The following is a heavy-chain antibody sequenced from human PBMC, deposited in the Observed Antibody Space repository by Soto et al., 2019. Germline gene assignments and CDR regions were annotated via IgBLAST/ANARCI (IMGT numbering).Heavy chain of an antibody. CDR1: GFTFSSYG. J-gene: IGHJ4*02. CDR3: VRDEGAYSNYEDY. V-gene: IGHV3-33*01. Sequence: GGSLRLSCAASGFTFSSYGMHWVRQAPGKGLEWVAVIWYDGSNKYYADSVKGRFTISRDNSKNTLYLQMNSLRAEDTAVYYCVRDEGAYSNYEDYWGQGTLVTVSS. D-gene: IGHD4-4*01. CDR2: IWYDGSNK.